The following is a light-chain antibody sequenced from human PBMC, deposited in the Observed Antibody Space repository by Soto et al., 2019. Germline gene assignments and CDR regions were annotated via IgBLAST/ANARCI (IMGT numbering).Light chain of an antibody. Sequence: QSVLTQPPSVSGAPGQRVTISCTGSSSNIGAGYDVHWYQQLPGRAPKLLIYGNTNRPSGVPDRFSGSKSGTSASLAITGRQAEDEADYYCLSLDSSLSVVFGGGTKLTVL. J-gene: IGLJ2*01. V-gene: IGLV1-40*01. CDR2: GNT. CDR3: LSLDSSLSVV. CDR1: SSNIGAGYD.